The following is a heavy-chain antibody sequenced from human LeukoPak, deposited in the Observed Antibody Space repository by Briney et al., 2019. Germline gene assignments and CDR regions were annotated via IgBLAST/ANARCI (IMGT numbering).Heavy chain of an antibody. CDR2: IIPIFGTA. J-gene: IGHJ4*02. CDR1: GGTFSSYA. CDR3: ARGHPDYYGSGSYPRGGFDY. Sequence: RASVKVSCKASGGTFSSYAISWVRQAPGQGLEWMGGIIPIFGTANYAQKFQGRVTITTDESTSTAYMELSSLRSENTAVYYCARGHPDYYGSGSYPRGGFDYWGQGTLVTVSS. V-gene: IGHV1-69*05. D-gene: IGHD3-10*01.